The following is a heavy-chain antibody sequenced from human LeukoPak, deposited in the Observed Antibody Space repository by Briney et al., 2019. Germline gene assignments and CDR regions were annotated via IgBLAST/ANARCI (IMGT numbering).Heavy chain of an antibody. D-gene: IGHD3-22*01. V-gene: IGHV3-30*02. CDR3: AKDPIVVGNYYYYYMDV. CDR1: GFTFSSYG. J-gene: IGHJ6*03. CDR2: IRFDGSYK. Sequence: PGGSLRLSRAASGFTFSSYGMHWVRQAPGKGLEWVAFIRFDGSYKYYADSVKGRFTISRDNSKNTLYLQMNSLRAEDTAVYYCAKDPIVVGNYYYYYMDVWGKGTTVTISS.